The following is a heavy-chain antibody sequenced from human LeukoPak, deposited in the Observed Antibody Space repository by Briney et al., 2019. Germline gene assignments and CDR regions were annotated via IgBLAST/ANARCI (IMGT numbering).Heavy chain of an antibody. J-gene: IGHJ5*02. D-gene: IGHD3-9*01. CDR1: GGSISSSSYY. V-gene: IGHV4-39*07. Sequence: PSETLSLTCTVSGGSISSSSYYWGWIRQPPGKGLEWIGSIYYSGSTYYNPSLKSRVTISVDTSKNQFSLKLSSVTAADTAVYYCARQFHDILTGYTVINWFDPWGQGTLVTVSS. CDR3: ARQFHDILTGYTVINWFDP. CDR2: IYYSGST.